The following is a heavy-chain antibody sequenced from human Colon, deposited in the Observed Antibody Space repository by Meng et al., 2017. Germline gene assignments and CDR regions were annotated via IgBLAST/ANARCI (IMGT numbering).Heavy chain of an antibody. V-gene: IGHV1-8*01. D-gene: IGHD2-2*01. CDR1: GYTFTSSD. J-gene: IGHJ5*01. CDR3: ARTAMLDS. Sequence: QVQLVHPGAEKGTPGASVKVTCKASGYTFTSSDIIWVRQATGRGLEWLGWMKPNNGNTGSAQKFQVRVSMPRDTSIVTAYMELSGLTSEDTAVYYCARTAMLDSWGQGTLVTVSS. CDR2: MKPNNGNT.